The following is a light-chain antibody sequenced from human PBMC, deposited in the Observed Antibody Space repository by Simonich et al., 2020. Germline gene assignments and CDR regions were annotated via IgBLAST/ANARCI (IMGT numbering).Light chain of an antibody. CDR2: EVS. Sequence: DIVMTQPPLSLSATPGQPASISCKSSQSLLHSDGKTYLYWYLQKPGQAPQLLLYEVSNRFSGVPDRFSGSGSGTDFTLKISRVEAEDVGVYYCMQSIQLPWTFGQGTKVEIK. V-gene: IGKV2D-29*01. CDR3: MQSIQLPWT. CDR1: QSLLHSDGKTY. J-gene: IGKJ1*01.